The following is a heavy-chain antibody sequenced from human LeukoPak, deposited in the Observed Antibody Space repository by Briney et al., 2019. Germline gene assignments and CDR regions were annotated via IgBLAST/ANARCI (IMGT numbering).Heavy chain of an antibody. CDR3: TTATKTPYSSIWYRIGACDI. J-gene: IGHJ3*02. CDR2: IKSKADDGTT. CDR1: GFTFSNAW. D-gene: IGHD6-13*01. V-gene: IGHV3-15*01. Sequence: GGSVSLSCAASGFTFSNAWISCVRHARGKGLECVVRIKSKADDGTTEYAAPVKGRVTISRDDSKHTLYLPMNSLKTEDTAVYYCTTATKTPYSSIWYRIGACDIWGQGTMVTVSS.